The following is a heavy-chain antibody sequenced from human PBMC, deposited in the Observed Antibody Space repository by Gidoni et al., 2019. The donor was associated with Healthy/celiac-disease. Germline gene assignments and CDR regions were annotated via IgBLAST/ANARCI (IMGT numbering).Heavy chain of an antibody. Sequence: EVQLLESGGGLVQPGGSLRLSCAASGFTFSSYAMSWVRQAPGKGLEWVSAISGSGGSTYYADCVKGRFTIARDNSKNTLYLQMNSLRAEDTAVYYCAKTEQWLYYYGMDVWGQGTTVTVS. CDR3: AKTEQWLYYYGMDV. CDR1: GFTFSSYA. J-gene: IGHJ6*02. D-gene: IGHD6-19*01. V-gene: IGHV3-23*01. CDR2: ISGSGGST.